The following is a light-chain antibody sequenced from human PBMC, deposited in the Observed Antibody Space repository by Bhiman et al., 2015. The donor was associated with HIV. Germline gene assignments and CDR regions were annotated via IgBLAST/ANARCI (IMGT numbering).Light chain of an antibody. Sequence: SYELTQAPSVSVAPGQTARISCGGDNIGRQRVHWYQQKPGQAPVLVIYYGRDRPSGIPERFSGSNSGSTATLTISRVEAGDEADYYCQVWDSSSDQVVLGGGTKLTVL. CDR1: NIGRQR. CDR2: YGR. J-gene: IGLJ2*01. V-gene: IGLV3-21*04. CDR3: QVWDSSSDQVV.